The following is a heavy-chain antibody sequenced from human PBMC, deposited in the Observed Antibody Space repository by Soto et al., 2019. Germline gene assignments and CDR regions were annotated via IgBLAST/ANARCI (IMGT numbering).Heavy chain of an antibody. D-gene: IGHD5-18*01. V-gene: IGHV3-33*01. Sequence: QVQLVESGGGVVQPGRSLRLSCAASGFTFSSYGMHWVRQAPGKGLEWVAVIWYDGSDKYYADSVKGRFTISRDNSKNTLYLQMNSLRAEDTAVYYCARDTQDTAMTFDYWGQGTLVTVSS. CDR2: IWYDGSDK. J-gene: IGHJ4*02. CDR1: GFTFSSYG. CDR3: ARDTQDTAMTFDY.